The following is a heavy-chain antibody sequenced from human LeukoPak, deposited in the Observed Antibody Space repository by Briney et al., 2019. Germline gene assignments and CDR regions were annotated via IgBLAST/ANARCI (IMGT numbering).Heavy chain of an antibody. J-gene: IGHJ3*02. CDR2: ITGSGGST. V-gene: IGHV3-23*01. D-gene: IGHD6-19*01. Sequence: GGSLRLSCAASGFTFSDRYMGWVRQAPGKGLEWVSAITGSGGSTYYADSVKGRFTISRDNSKNTLYLQMNSLRTEDTAVYYCAKDFDSSGWQYDAFDIWGQGTMVTVSS. CDR3: AKDFDSSGWQYDAFDI. CDR1: GFTFSDRY.